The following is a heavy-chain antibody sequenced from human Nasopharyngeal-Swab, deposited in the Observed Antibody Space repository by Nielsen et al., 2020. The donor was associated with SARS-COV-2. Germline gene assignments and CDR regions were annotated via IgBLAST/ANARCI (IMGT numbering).Heavy chain of an antibody. CDR1: GGSISSGDYY. CDR3: ARDRALRFLEWLNGVRAFDI. CDR2: IYYSGRT. J-gene: IGHJ3*02. D-gene: IGHD3-3*01. Sequence: LRLSCTVSGGSISSGDYYWSWIRQHPGKGLEWIGDIYYSGRTYYNPSLKSRVTISVDTSKNQFSLKVTSVTAADTAVYYCARDRALRFLEWLNGVRAFDIWGQGTMVTVSS. V-gene: IGHV4-31*03.